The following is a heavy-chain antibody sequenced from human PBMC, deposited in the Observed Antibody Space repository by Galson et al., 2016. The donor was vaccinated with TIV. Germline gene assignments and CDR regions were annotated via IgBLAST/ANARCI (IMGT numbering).Heavy chain of an antibody. J-gene: IGHJ6*02. CDR1: GLSVSINY. D-gene: IGHD2-15*01. CDR2: ISAGGNT. Sequence: SLRLSCAASGLSVSINYMAWVRQAPGKGLEWVSLISAGGNTYYPDSVKGRFTISRDNSKNTLYLQMSSLRAEDTAVYYCARDRVVDATYYYYYGLDVWGQGTTVTVSS. CDR3: ARDRVVDATYYYYYGLDV. V-gene: IGHV3-66*02.